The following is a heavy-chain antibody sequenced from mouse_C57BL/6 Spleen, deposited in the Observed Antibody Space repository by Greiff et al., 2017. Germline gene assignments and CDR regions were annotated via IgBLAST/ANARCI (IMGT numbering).Heavy chain of an antibody. CDR2: ISSGSSTI. CDR1: GFTFSDYG. V-gene: IGHV5-17*01. CDR3: ARSYYYGSSYGAY. D-gene: IGHD1-1*01. J-gene: IGHJ3*01. Sequence: EVQGVESGGGLVKPGGSLKLSCAASGFTFSDYGMHWVRQAPETGLEWVAYISSGSSTIYYADTVKGRFTISRDNAKNTLFLQMTSLRSEDTAMYYCARSYYYGSSYGAYWGQGTLVTVSA.